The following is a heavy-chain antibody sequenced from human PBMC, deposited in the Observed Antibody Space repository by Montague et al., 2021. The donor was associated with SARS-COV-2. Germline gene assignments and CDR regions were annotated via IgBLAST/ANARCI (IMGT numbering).Heavy chain of an antibody. D-gene: IGHD2-15*01. Sequence: SETLSLTCTVAGGSISRYYWSWIRQPPGKGLEWIGYIIYSGSTNYNPSLKSRVTISVDTSKNQFSLNLSSVTAADTAVYYCARNLVVHYWYGMDVWGQGTTVTVSS. J-gene: IGHJ6*02. CDR2: IIYSGST. CDR1: GGSISRYY. CDR3: ARNLVVHYWYGMDV. V-gene: IGHV4-59*01.